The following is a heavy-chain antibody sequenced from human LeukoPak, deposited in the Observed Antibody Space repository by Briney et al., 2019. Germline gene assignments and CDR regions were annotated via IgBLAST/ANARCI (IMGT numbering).Heavy chain of an antibody. Sequence: GGSLRLSCAASGFTFSSYWMSWVRQAPGKGLEWVANIKQDGSEKYYVDCVKGRFTIYRDNAKKSLYIKMNSLRPEDTAVYYCARGLTGEEGFDYWGQGTLVTVSS. J-gene: IGHJ4*02. CDR2: IKQDGSEK. D-gene: IGHD7-27*01. CDR1: GFTFSSYW. V-gene: IGHV3-7*01. CDR3: ARGLTGEEGFDY.